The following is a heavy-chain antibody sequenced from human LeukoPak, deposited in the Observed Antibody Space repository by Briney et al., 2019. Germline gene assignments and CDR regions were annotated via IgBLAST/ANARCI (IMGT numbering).Heavy chain of an antibody. CDR3: AGTYILTAYKAFDV. CDR2: IWYGGSNK. D-gene: IGHD3-9*01. Sequence: GGSLRLSCAASGFTFSSYGMHWVRQAPGKGLEWVAVIWYGGSNKYYADSVKDQFTISRDNSKNTLYLQMNSLRAEDTAVYYCAGTYILTAYKAFDVWGQGTMVTVSS. CDR1: GFTFSSYG. V-gene: IGHV3-33*08. J-gene: IGHJ3*01.